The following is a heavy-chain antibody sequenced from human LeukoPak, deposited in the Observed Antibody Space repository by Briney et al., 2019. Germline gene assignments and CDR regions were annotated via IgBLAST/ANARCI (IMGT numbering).Heavy chain of an antibody. J-gene: IGHJ4*02. CDR1: GGSFSGYY. V-gene: IGHV4-34*01. CDR2: IYYSGST. Sequence: SETLSLTCAVYGGSFSGYYWSWIRQPPGKGLEWIGSIYYSGSTYYNPSLKSRVTISVDTSKNQFSLKLSSVTAADTAVYYCASLLSVAGFDYWGQGTLVTVSS. D-gene: IGHD6-19*01. CDR3: ASLLSVAGFDY.